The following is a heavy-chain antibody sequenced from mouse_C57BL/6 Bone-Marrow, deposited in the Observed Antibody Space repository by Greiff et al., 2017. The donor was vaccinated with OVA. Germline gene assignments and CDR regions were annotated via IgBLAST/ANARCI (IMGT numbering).Heavy chain of an antibody. Sequence: DVKLVESGGDLVKPGGSLKLSCAASGFTFSSYGMSWVRQTPDKRLEWVATISSGGSYTYYPDSVKGRFTISRDNAKNTLYLQMSSLKSEDTAMYYCARHRTIVTLDYWGQGTTLTVSS. J-gene: IGHJ2*01. CDR1: GFTFSSYG. D-gene: IGHD2-5*01. V-gene: IGHV5-6*02. CDR3: ARHRTIVTLDY. CDR2: ISSGGSYT.